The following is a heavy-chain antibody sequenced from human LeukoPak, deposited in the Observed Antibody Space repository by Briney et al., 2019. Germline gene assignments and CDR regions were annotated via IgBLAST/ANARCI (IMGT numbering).Heavy chain of an antibody. D-gene: IGHD1-26*01. J-gene: IGHJ3*02. Sequence: KPGGSLRLSCAASGFTFSDYYMSWIRQAPGKGLEWVSYISSSGSTIYYADSVKGRFTISRDNAKNSLYLQMNSLRAEDTALYYCARHPSGGGSYRLQAFDIWGQGTMVTVSS. CDR2: ISSSGSTI. V-gene: IGHV3-11*01. CDR1: GFTFSDYY. CDR3: ARHPSGGGSYRLQAFDI.